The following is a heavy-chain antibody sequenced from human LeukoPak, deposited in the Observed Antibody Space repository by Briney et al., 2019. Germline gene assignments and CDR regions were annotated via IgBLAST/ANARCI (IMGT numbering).Heavy chain of an antibody. CDR1: GGTFSSYA. J-gene: IGHJ6*03. Sequence: SVKVSCKASGGTFSSYAISWLRQAPGQGLEWMGRIIPIFGTANYAQKFQGRVTITTDESTSTAYMELSSLRSEDTAVYYCAAAPYYDSSGYPYYYYYYYMDVWGKGTTVTVSS. V-gene: IGHV1-69*05. CDR3: AAAPYYDSSGYPYYYYYYYMDV. D-gene: IGHD3-22*01. CDR2: IIPIFGTA.